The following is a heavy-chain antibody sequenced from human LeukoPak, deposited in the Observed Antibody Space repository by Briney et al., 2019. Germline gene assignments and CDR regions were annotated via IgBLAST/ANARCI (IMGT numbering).Heavy chain of an antibody. D-gene: IGHD4-17*01. V-gene: IGHV3-33*06. CDR3: AKDSHTVIPHFFDY. J-gene: IGHJ4*02. Sequence: GGSLRLSCAASGFTFSKYGMHWVRQAPGKGLEWVALIWYDGTNKYYADSVKGRFTISRDNSKNTLYLQMNSLRAEDTAVYYCAKDSHTVIPHFFDYWGQGTLVTVSS. CDR1: GFTFSKYG. CDR2: IWYDGTNK.